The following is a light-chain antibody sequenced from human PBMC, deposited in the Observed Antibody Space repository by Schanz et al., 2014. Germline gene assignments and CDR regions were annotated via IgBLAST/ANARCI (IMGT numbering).Light chain of an antibody. V-gene: IGLV1-44*01. CDR2: SND. CDR1: RSNIGSNS. CDR3: ASWDDSLNAWV. Sequence: QSVLAQPPSASETPGQRISISCSGGRSNIGSNSVNWYQQLPGTAPKLLIYSNDRRPSGVPDRFSASKSGTSASLAISGLQSEDEADYYCASWDDSLNAWVFGGGTKLTVL. J-gene: IGLJ3*02.